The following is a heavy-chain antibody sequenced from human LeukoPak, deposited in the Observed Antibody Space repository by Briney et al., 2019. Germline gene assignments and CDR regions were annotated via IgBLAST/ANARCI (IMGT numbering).Heavy chain of an antibody. D-gene: IGHD2-15*01. J-gene: IGHJ6*02. CDR1: GYTFTSYG. Sequence: ASVKVSCTASGYTFTSYGISWVRQAPGQGLEWMGWISAYNGNTNYAQKLQGRVTMTTDTSTSTAYMELRSLRYDDTAVYYCARGYCSGGSCYHYYYYGMDVWGQGTTVTVSS. CDR2: ISAYNGNT. CDR3: ARGYCSGGSCYHYYYYGMDV. V-gene: IGHV1-18*01.